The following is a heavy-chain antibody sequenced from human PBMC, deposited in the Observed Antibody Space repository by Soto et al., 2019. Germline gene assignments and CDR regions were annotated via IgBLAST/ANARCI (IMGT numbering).Heavy chain of an antibody. J-gene: IGHJ6*02. D-gene: IGHD3-22*01. CDR3: ARDQPPLDRPAGMDV. CDR1: GFTFSSYS. CDR2: ISSSSSYI. V-gene: IGHV3-21*01. Sequence: PSETLSLSCAASGFTFSSYSMNWVRQAPGKGLEWISSISSSSSYIYYADSVKGRFTISRDNAKNSLYLQMNSLRAEDTAVYYCARDQPPLDRPAGMDVWGQGTTVTVSS.